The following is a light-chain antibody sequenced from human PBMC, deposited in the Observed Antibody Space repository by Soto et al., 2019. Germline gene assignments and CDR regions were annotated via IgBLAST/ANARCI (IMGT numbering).Light chain of an antibody. J-gene: IGKJ1*01. Sequence: DIQMTQSPSTLSASVGDRVTITCRASQSITPWLAWYQQKSGKAPKLLIYAASSLQSGVPSRFSGSGSGTDFTLTISSLQPEDFATYYCQQSYSTPWTFGQGTKVDIK. CDR1: QSITPW. CDR2: AAS. V-gene: IGKV1-39*01. CDR3: QQSYSTPWT.